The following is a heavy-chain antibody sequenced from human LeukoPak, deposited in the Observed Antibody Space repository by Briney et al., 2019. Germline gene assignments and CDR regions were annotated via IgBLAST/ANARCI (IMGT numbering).Heavy chain of an antibody. CDR2: IYYSGST. CDR1: GGSISSYY. V-gene: IGHV4-59*01. D-gene: IGHD3-22*01. CDR3: ARYYDSSGPFDY. J-gene: IGHJ4*02. Sequence: SETLSLTCTVSGGSISSYYWTWIRQPPGRGLEWIGYIYYSGSTKYNPSLKSRVTISVDTSKNQFSLKLSSVTAADTAVYYCARYYDSSGPFDYWGQGTLVTVSS.